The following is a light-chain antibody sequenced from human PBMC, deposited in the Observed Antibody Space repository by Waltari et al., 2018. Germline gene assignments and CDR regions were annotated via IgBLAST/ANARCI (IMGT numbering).Light chain of an antibody. Sequence: QLVLTQSPPASASLGASVKLTCTLSSGHSSNAIAWLQQQPEKGPRYLMKVNSDGSHSKGDEIPDRFSGSSSGAERYLTISSLQSEDEADYYCQNGGHGTWVFGGGTKLTVL. CDR1: SGHSSNA. V-gene: IGLV4-69*01. J-gene: IGLJ3*02. CDR3: QNGGHGTWV. CDR2: VNSDGSH.